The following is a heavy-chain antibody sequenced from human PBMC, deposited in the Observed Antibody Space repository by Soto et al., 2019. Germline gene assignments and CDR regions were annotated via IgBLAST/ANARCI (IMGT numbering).Heavy chain of an antibody. Sequence: SETLSLTCAVSGDSISPHYWSWIRQPPGKELEWIGYIYYSGSTDYNPSFKSRVTISVDTSKNQFSLKLNSATAADTAVYYCARGSTGAWDNWGQGTLVTVSS. CDR2: IYYSGST. J-gene: IGHJ4*02. CDR1: GDSISPHY. CDR3: ARGSTGAWDN. V-gene: IGHV4-59*11. D-gene: IGHD4-17*01.